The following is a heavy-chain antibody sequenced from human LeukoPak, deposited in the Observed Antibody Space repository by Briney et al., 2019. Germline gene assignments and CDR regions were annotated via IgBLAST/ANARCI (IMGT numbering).Heavy chain of an antibody. J-gene: IGHJ4*02. CDR1: GFTFSSYG. CDR2: ISYDGSNK. D-gene: IGHD2-2*01. Sequence: PGGSLRLSYAASGFTFSSYGMHWVRQAPGKGLEWVAVISYDGSNKYYADSVKGRFTISRDNSKNTLYLQMNSLRAEDTAVYYCAKDSLGYCSSTSCYGIDYWGQGTLVTVSS. V-gene: IGHV3-30*18. CDR3: AKDSLGYCSSTSCYGIDY.